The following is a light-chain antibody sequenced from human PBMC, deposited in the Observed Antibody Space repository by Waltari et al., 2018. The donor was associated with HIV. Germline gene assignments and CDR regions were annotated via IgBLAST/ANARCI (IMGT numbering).Light chain of an antibody. CDR2: EVS. J-gene: IGLJ2*01. CDR1: SSDVGSYNL. CDR3: CSYAGSSTL. Sequence: QSALTQPASVSGSPGQSITISCTGTSSDVGSYNLVSWYQQHPGKAPKLMIYEVSKRPSGVSNRVSGSKSGNTASLTISGLQAEDEADYYCCSYAGSSTLFGGGTKLTVL. V-gene: IGLV2-23*02.